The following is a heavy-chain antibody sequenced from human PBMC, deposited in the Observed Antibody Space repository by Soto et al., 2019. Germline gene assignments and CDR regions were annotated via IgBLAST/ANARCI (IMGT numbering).Heavy chain of an antibody. Sequence: QVTLKESGPVLVKPTETLTLTCTVSGFSLSNARMGVSWIRQPPGKALEWLAHIFSNDEKSYSTSLKSRLTISKDTSKSQVVLTMTNMDPVDTATYYCARIGGYYDSSGYYPIYYYYGMDVWGQGTTVTVSS. CDR1: GFSLSNARMG. D-gene: IGHD3-22*01. CDR3: ARIGGYYDSSGYYPIYYYYGMDV. J-gene: IGHJ6*02. CDR2: IFSNDEK. V-gene: IGHV2-26*01.